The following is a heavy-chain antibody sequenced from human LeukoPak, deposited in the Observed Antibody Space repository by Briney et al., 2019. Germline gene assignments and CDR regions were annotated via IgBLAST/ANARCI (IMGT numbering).Heavy chain of an antibody. D-gene: IGHD3-22*01. CDR3: ASRGGIVGGY. CDR2: IYYSGST. Sequence: SETLSLTCTVSGGSISSSSYYWGWIRQPPGKGLEWIGSIYYSGSTYYNPSLKSRVTISVDTSKNQFSLKLSSVTAADTAGYYCASRGGIVGGYWGQGTLVTVSS. CDR1: GGSISSSSYY. V-gene: IGHV4-39*01. J-gene: IGHJ4*02.